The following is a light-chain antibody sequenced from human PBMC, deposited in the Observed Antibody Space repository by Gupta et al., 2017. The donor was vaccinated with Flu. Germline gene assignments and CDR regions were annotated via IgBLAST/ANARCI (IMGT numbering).Light chain of an antibody. CDR3: CSYAGSGTYYV. Sequence: ALSQPASVSGSPRQTLTLSCPGTRSDVGSYNPVSWYQQYPGKAPKLMIYEGSKRPSGVSNRFSGSKSGNTASLTISGLQADDEADYYCCSYAGSGTYYVFGTGTKVTVL. CDR1: RSDVGSYNP. J-gene: IGLJ1*01. CDR2: EGS. V-gene: IGLV2-23*01.